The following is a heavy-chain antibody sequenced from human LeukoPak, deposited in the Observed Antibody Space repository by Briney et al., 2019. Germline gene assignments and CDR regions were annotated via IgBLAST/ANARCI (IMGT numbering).Heavy chain of an antibody. Sequence: PGASLRLSCAASGFTFSSYAMSWVRQAPGKGLEWVSSISMSTSYIYYADSVKGRFIISRDNAQNSLYLQMNSLRAEDTAIYYCARGVVIVPAAHTDYYHYGMDVWGQGTTVTVSS. D-gene: IGHD2-2*01. CDR2: ISMSTSYI. V-gene: IGHV3-21*01. J-gene: IGHJ6*02. CDR3: ARGVVIVPAAHTDYYHYGMDV. CDR1: GFTFSSYA.